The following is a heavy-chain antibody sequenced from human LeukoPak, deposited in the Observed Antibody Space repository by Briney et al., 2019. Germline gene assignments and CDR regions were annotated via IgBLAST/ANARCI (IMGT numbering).Heavy chain of an antibody. CDR1: GFTVSNNY. Sequence: GGSLRLSCAASGFTVSNNYMRWVRQAPGKGLEWVSSIYSGGATKYADSVKGRFTISRDNSKNTLYLQMNSLRPEDTAVYYCAGDREGPWGQGTLVTVSS. D-gene: IGHD1-26*01. CDR2: IYSGGAT. J-gene: IGHJ5*02. V-gene: IGHV3-53*01. CDR3: AGDREGP.